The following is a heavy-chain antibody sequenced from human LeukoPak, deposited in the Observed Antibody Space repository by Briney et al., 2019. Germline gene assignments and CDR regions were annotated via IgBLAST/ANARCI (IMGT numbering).Heavy chain of an antibody. V-gene: IGHV1-69*05. Sequence: ASVKVSCKASGGTFSSYAISWVRQAPGQGLEWMGGIIPIFGTANYAQKFQGRVTITTDESTSTAYMELSSLRSEDTAVYYCAGGDHYDSSGYWVPFDYWGQGTLVIVSS. D-gene: IGHD3-22*01. CDR3: AGGDHYDSSGYWVPFDY. J-gene: IGHJ4*02. CDR2: IIPIFGTA. CDR1: GGTFSSYA.